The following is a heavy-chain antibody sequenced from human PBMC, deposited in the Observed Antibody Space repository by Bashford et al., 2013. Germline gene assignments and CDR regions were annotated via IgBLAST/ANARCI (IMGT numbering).Heavy chain of an antibody. V-gene: IGHV5-51*01. CDR2: IYPGDSDA. Sequence: GESLKISCKASGYNFNRYWIGWVRQMPGKGLEWMGFIYPGDSDARYSPSFQGQVTISVDRSINTAYLQWSSLKASDTAIYYCARQSCYYTSCYRFPNSFYYTMDVVGPRDRGHRLL. CDR1: GYNFNRYW. D-gene: IGHD3-3*01. CDR3: ARQSCYYTSCYRFPNSFYYTMDV. J-gene: IGHJ6*02.